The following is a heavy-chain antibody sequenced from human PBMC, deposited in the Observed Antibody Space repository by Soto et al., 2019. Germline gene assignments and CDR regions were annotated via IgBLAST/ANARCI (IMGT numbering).Heavy chain of an antibody. CDR3: ARVRDIDTAWDP. V-gene: IGHV4-30-4*08. J-gene: IGHJ5*02. D-gene: IGHD5-18*01. CDR2: IYYSGST. Sequence: SETLSLTCTVSGGSISSGGYYWSWIRQHPGKGLEWIGYIYYSGSTYYNPSLKSRVTISVDTSKNQFSLKLSSVTAADTAVYYCARVRDIDTAWDPWGQGTLVTVS. CDR1: GGSISSGGYY.